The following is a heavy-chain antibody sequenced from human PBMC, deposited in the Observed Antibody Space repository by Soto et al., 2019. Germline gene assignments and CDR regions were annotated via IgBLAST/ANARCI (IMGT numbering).Heavy chain of an antibody. CDR2: IIPILGIA. CDR3: ARDRGYCSSTSCYDQGYYYMDV. V-gene: IGHV1-69*04. Sequence: SVKVSCKASGGTFSSYTISWVRQAPGQGLEWMGRIIPILGIANYAQKFQGRVTITADKSTSTAYMELSSLRSEDTAVYYCARDRGYCSSTSCYDQGYYYMDVWGKGTTVTGSS. CDR1: GGTFSSYT. D-gene: IGHD2-2*01. J-gene: IGHJ6*03.